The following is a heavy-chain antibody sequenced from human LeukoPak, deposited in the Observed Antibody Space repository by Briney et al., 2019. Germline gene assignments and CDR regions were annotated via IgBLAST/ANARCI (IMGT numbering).Heavy chain of an antibody. CDR2: FTSSTVAT. Sequence: GGSLRLSCAASGFALSSYAMSWVRQAPGKGLEWVSAFTSSTVATYYADSVKGRFTISRDNSKNTLYLQMNSLRAEDTAVYYCARDVNSDYDILTGYLYYYHYYGMDVWGQGTTVTVSS. J-gene: IGHJ6*02. CDR3: ARDVNSDYDILTGYLYYYHYYGMDV. V-gene: IGHV3-23*01. CDR1: GFALSSYA. D-gene: IGHD3-9*01.